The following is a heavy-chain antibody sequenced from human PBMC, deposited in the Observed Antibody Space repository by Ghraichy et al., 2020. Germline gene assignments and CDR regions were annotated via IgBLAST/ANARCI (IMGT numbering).Heavy chain of an antibody. CDR2: ISGSSSTI. J-gene: IGHJ4*02. D-gene: IGHD4-17*01. CDR3: ARATTVTDFDY. V-gene: IGHV3-48*01. Sequence: GGSLRLSCAASGFTFSSYSMNWVRQAPGKGLEWVSYISGSSSTIYYADSVKGRFTISRDNAKNSLYLQMNSLRAEDTAVYYCARATTVTDFDYWGQGTLVTVSS. CDR1: GFTFSSYS.